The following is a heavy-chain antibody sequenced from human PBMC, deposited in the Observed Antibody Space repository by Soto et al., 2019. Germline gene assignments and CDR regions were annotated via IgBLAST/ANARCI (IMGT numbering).Heavy chain of an antibody. V-gene: IGHV4-30-2*01. CDR3: AGIPSP. CDR2: IYHSGST. D-gene: IGHD2-21*01. CDR1: DGSISSGGYS. J-gene: IGHJ5*02. Sequence: SETLSITCAVSDGSISSGGYSWSWIRQPPGKGLEWIGYIYHSGSTYYNSSLKSRVTISVDRSKNQFSLKLSSVTAAVTGVYDCAGIPSPWGRRTLDTGS.